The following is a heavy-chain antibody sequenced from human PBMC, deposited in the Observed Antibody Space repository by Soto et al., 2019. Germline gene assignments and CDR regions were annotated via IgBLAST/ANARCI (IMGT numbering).Heavy chain of an antibody. V-gene: IGHV1-69*06. CDR2: IIPIFGTA. CDR1: GGTFSSYA. D-gene: IGHD3-9*01. Sequence: VKVSCKASGGTFSSYAISWVRQAPGQGLEWMGGIIPIFGTANYAQKFQGRVTITADKSTSTAYMELSSLRSEDTAVYYCARERGLRDDILTGYYNAYYYYGMDVWGQGTTVTVSS. CDR3: ARERGLRDDILTGYYNAYYYYGMDV. J-gene: IGHJ6*02.